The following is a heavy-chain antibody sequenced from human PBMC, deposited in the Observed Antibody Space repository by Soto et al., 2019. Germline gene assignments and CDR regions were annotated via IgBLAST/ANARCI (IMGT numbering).Heavy chain of an antibody. V-gene: IGHV4-34*01. CDR1: GGSFSGYY. Sequence: SETLSLTCAVYGGSFSGYYWSWIRQPPGKGLEWIGEINHSGSTNYNPSLKSRVTISVDTSKNQFSLKLSSVTAADTAVYYCARGNPMYSDFWSGYYLDYWGQGTLVTVSS. D-gene: IGHD3-3*01. J-gene: IGHJ4*02. CDR3: ARGNPMYSDFWSGYYLDY. CDR2: INHSGST.